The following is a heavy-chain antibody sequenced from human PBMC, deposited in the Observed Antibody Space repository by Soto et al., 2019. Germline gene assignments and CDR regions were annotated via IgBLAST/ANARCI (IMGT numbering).Heavy chain of an antibody. Sequence: GGSLRLSCAASGFTFSNFGMHWVRQAPGKGLEWVTTISSDGSDKYYSDSVQGRFTISRDNSKDTLFLQMNSLRVEDTAVYYCAKGSAVARPRNWFDPWGQGTLVTVSS. D-gene: IGHD6-6*01. CDR2: ISSDGSDK. CDR3: AKGSAVARPRNWFDP. CDR1: GFTFSNFG. J-gene: IGHJ5*02. V-gene: IGHV3-30*18.